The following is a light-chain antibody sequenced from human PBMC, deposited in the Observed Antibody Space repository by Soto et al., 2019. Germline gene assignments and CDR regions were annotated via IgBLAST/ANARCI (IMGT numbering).Light chain of an antibody. CDR3: SSYTSSSTRV. J-gene: IGLJ3*02. V-gene: IGLV2-14*01. Sequence: QSALTQPASVSGSPGQSITISCTGTSSDVGGYNYVSWYQQHPGKAPKLMIYEVSNRPSGVSNRFSGSKSGNTASLTSSGLQAEDEADYYCSSYTSSSTRVFGGGPKLTVL. CDR2: EVS. CDR1: SSDVGGYNY.